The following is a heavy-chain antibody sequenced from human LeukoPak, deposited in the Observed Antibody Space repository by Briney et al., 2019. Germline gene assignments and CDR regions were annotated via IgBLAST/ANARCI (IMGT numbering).Heavy chain of an antibody. J-gene: IGHJ4*02. D-gene: IGHD3-10*01. CDR2: ISGGGETT. CDR3: ARRTRSSESHSFDY. Sequence: GGSLRLSCSAPEFTFSSYEMNWVRQAPGKGLEWVSYISGGGETTLYADSVKGRFTISRDNAKNSLFLQMNSLRDEDTAVYYCARRTRSSESHSFDYWGQGTLVTVSS. V-gene: IGHV3-48*03. CDR1: EFTFSSYE.